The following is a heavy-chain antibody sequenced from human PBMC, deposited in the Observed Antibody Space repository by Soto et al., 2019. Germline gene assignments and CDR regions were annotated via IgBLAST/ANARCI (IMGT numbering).Heavy chain of an antibody. D-gene: IGHD3-22*01. CDR3: ATMNGYFEY. CDR1: GFSFSTYS. Sequence: GSLRLSCADSGFSFSTYSMSWVRQTPGKGLEWVSAITATGDRTYYADSVTGRFTISRDNSKKTHYLQMTSLRAEDTAIYYCATMNGYFEYWGQGTPVTVSS. J-gene: IGHJ4*02. V-gene: IGHV3-23*01. CDR2: ITATGDRT.